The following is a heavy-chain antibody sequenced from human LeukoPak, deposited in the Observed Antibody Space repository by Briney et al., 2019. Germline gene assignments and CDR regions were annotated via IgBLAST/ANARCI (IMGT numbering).Heavy chain of an antibody. CDR2: DRRDGST. V-gene: IGHV4-4*02. CDR1: GGSVTSTHW. CDR3: AREGGFYRPLDY. J-gene: IGHJ4*02. Sequence: SETLSLTCAVSGGSVTSTHWWTRARPPPGKGLGWIGEDRRDGSTNYNPSLKSRLIMSVDLPERHISLKLLSVTAADTAGYYCAREGGFYRPLDYSGQGTLVTVSS. D-gene: IGHD3-3*01.